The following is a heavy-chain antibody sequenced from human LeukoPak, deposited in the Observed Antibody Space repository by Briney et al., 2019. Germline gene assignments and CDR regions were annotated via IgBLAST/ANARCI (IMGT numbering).Heavy chain of an antibody. CDR1: GFTFTTYW. Sequence: QPGGSLRLSCAASGFTFTTYWMSWVRQAPGKGLEWVANIKQDGSEKYYVDSVKGRFTISRDNAKNSLYLQMNSLRAEDTAVYYCARARNYYDSNPFDYWGQGTLVTVSS. D-gene: IGHD3-22*01. CDR3: ARARNYYDSNPFDY. V-gene: IGHV3-7*01. CDR2: IKQDGSEK. J-gene: IGHJ4*02.